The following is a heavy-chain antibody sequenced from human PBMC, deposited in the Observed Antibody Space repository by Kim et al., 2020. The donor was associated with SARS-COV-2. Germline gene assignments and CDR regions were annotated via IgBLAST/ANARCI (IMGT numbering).Heavy chain of an antibody. CDR1: GFTVSSNY. J-gene: IGHJ4*02. D-gene: IGHD3-22*01. Sequence: GGSLRLSCAASGFTVSSNYMSWVRQAPGKGLEWVSVIYSGGNTYYADSVKDRFTISRDNSKNTLYLQMNSLRAEDTSVYYCARQIVVTGRADYFDYWGQG. V-gene: IGHV3-66*04. CDR2: IYSGGNT. CDR3: ARQIVVTGRADYFDY.